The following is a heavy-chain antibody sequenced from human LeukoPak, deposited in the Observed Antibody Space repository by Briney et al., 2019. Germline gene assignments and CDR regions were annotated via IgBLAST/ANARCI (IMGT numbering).Heavy chain of an antibody. D-gene: IGHD4-17*01. CDR3: ARETNDYGDYFDDY. Sequence: PGGSLRLSCAASGFTFSSYGMHWVRQAPGKGLEWVAVIWYDGSNKYYADSVKGRFTISRDNSKNTLYLQMNSLRAEDTAVYYCARETNDYGDYFDDYWGQGTLVTVSS. V-gene: IGHV3-33*01. CDR2: IWYDGSNK. J-gene: IGHJ4*02. CDR1: GFTFSSYG.